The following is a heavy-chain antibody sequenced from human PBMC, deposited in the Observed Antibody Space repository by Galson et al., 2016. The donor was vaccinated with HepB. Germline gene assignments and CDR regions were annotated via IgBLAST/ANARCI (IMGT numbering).Heavy chain of an antibody. D-gene: IGHD3-16*01. Sequence: SLRLSCAVSGFIFSDHYLDWVRQAPGKGLEWIGRSRSKADSHVTEYAASARVGFTISRDDSKNSLYLQMNSLKIEDTSVYYCVKSDYDWGQGTLVTVSS. CDR2: SRSKADSHVT. V-gene: IGHV3-72*01. CDR1: GFIFSDHY. CDR3: VKSDYD. J-gene: IGHJ4*02.